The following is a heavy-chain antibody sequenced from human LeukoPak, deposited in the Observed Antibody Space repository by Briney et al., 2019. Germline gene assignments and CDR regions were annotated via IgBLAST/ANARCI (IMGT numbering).Heavy chain of an antibody. J-gene: IGHJ3*02. CDR1: GSSISSYYY. Sequence: SETLSLTCNVSGSSISSYYYWGWIRQPPGKGLEWIGSIYHSGSTYYNPSLKSRVTMSVDTSKNQFSLKLSSVTAADAAVYYCARVNINPLGAAARVKTPTGAFDIWGQGTMVTVSS. V-gene: IGHV4-38-2*02. CDR3: ARVNINPLGAAARVKTPTGAFDI. D-gene: IGHD6-13*01. CDR2: IYHSGST.